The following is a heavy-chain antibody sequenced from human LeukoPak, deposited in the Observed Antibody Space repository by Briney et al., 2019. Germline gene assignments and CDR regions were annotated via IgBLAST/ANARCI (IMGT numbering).Heavy chain of an antibody. CDR1: GFTFSSYA. J-gene: IGHJ4*02. V-gene: IGHV4-38-2*01. CDR2: IYNSGNT. CDR3: ASIRAYSYAFSDY. Sequence: GSLRLSCAASGFTFSSYAMSWVRQAPGKGLEWIGSIYNSGNTYSNPSLKSRVTISVDTSKNQLSPKLSSVTAADTAVYYCASIRAYSYAFSDYWGQGTLVTVSS. D-gene: IGHD5-18*01.